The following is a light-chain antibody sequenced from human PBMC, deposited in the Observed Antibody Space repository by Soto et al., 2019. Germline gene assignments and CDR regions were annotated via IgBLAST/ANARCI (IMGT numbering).Light chain of an antibody. CDR2: GAS. Sequence: EIVMTQSPATLSVSPGERATLSCRASQSVSSDLAWYQQKPGQAPRLLIYGASTRATGIPARFSGSGSGTEFTLTISSLQSGDFAVYFCQQYNKWPDTFGQGTKLEIK. V-gene: IGKV3-15*01. CDR1: QSVSSD. CDR3: QQYNKWPDT. J-gene: IGKJ2*01.